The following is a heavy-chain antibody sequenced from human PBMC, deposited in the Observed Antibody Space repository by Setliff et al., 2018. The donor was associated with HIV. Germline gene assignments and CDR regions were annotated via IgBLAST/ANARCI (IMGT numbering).Heavy chain of an antibody. CDR3: ARAAGVPAVHTPFRYYYYMDV. CDR1: GYTFTIYA. CDR2: INAGNGNT. Sequence: ASVKVSCKASGYTFTIYAMHWVRQAPGQRLEWMGWINAGNGNTKYSQKFQGRVTITRDTSASTAYMELSSLRSEDTAVYYCARAAGVPAVHTPFRYYYYMDVWGKGTTVTVSS. D-gene: IGHD2-2*01. J-gene: IGHJ6*03. V-gene: IGHV1-3*01.